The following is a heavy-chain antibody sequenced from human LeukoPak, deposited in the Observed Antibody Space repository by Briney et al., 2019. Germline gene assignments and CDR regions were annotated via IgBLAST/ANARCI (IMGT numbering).Heavy chain of an antibody. CDR3: ARDGEYYDSSGSYFDY. J-gene: IGHJ4*02. Sequence: ASVKVSCKASGYTFTSYYMHWVRQAPGQGLERMGIINPSSGSTSYAQRFQGRVTMTRDTSTSTFYMELRSLKSEDTAVYYCARDGEYYDSSGSYFDYWGQGTAVTVSS. CDR2: INPSSGST. D-gene: IGHD3-22*01. CDR1: GYTFTSYY. V-gene: IGHV1-46*01.